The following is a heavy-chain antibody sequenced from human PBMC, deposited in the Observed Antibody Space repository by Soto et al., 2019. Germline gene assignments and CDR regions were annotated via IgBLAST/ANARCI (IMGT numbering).Heavy chain of an antibody. J-gene: IGHJ4*02. Sequence: QLQLQESGSGLVKPSQTLSLTCAVSGGSISSGGYSWSWIRQPPGKGLEWIGYIYHSGSTYYNPSRKGRVHISVDRSKNQFSLKLSSVPAADTAVYYCAAGGGLPRYYWGQGTLVTVSS. D-gene: IGHD5-12*01. CDR3: AAGGGLPRYY. CDR1: GGSISSGGYS. CDR2: IYHSGST. V-gene: IGHV4-30-2*01.